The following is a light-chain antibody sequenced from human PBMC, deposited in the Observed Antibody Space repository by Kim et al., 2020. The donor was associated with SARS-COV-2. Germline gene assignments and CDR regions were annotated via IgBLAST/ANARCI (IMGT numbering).Light chain of an antibody. CDR3: QAWDRRTSTWV. V-gene: IGLV3-1*01. Sequence: SYELTQPPSVSVSPGQTASITCSGYELGDKYVCWYQQKPGQSPVLVIYQDNKWPSGIPGRFSGSNSGNTATLTIRGTQALDEAVYYCQAWDRRTSTWVFG. CDR1: ELGDKY. CDR2: QDN. J-gene: IGLJ3*02.